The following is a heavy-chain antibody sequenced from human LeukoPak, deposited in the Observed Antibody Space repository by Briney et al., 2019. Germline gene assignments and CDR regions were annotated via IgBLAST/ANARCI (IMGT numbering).Heavy chain of an antibody. CDR2: IIPIFGTA. D-gene: IGHD3-22*01. V-gene: IGHV1-69*13. CDR1: GGTFSSYA. Sequence: ASVNVSCKASGGTFSSYAISWVRQAPGQGLEWMGGIIPIFGTANYAQKFQGRVTITADESTSTAYMELSSLRSEDTAVYYCARIYYDSSGYSRYYFDYWGQGTLVTVSS. CDR3: ARIYYDSSGYSRYYFDY. J-gene: IGHJ4*02.